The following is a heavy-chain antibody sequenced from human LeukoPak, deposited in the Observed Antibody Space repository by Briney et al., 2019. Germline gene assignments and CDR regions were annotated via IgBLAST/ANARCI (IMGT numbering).Heavy chain of an antibody. D-gene: IGHD5-18*01. Sequence: PSETLSLTCTVSGGSISSHYWSWIRQPPGKGLEWIGYIYYSGSTNYNPSLKSRVTISVDTSKNQFSLKLSSVTAADTAVYYCARHMRGYSYGYSLYFDYWGQGTLVTVSS. CDR1: GGSISSHY. V-gene: IGHV4-59*08. J-gene: IGHJ4*02. CDR3: ARHMRGYSYGYSLYFDY. CDR2: IYYSGST.